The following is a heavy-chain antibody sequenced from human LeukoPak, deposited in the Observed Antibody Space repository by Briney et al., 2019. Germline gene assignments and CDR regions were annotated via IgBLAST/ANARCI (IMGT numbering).Heavy chain of an antibody. Sequence: QPGGSLRLSCAASGFTFSSYEMNWVRQAPGKGLEWVSYISSSGSTIYYADSVKGRFTISRDNAKNSLYLQMNSLRAEDTAVYYCARRQAYYYDSSCYFYHYSMDGWRQGSKV. D-gene: IGHD3-22*01. J-gene: IGHJ6*02. V-gene: IGHV3-48*03. CDR2: ISSSGSTI. CDR3: ARRQAYYYDSSCYFYHYSMDG. CDR1: GFTFSSYE.